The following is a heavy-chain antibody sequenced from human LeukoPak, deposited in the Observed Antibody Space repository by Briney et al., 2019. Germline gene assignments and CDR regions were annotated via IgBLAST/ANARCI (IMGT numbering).Heavy chain of an antibody. Sequence: SEALSLTCTVSGDSISSYYWSWIRQPPGEGLEWMGYIYHSGSTNYNPSLKSRVTILADTSKDQFSLKLASVTAADTAVYYCATGYSSTWYYFDYWGQGTLVTVSS. CDR3: ATGYSSTWYYFDY. D-gene: IGHD6-13*01. J-gene: IGHJ4*02. V-gene: IGHV4-59*01. CDR1: GDSISSYY. CDR2: IYHSGST.